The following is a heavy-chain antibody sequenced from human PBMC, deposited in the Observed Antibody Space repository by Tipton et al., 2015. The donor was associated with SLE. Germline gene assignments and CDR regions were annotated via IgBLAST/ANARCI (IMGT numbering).Heavy chain of an antibody. D-gene: IGHD1-26*01. V-gene: IGHV1-24*01. CDR2: FDPEDRKT. CDR3: SAARKVEWEPLLSFCVY. J-gene: IGHJ4*02. CDR1: GDSLSELS. Sequence: QSGAEVKKPGASVKVSCKVSGDSLSELSMHWVRQAPGKGLEWMGGFDPEDRKTIYAQKFQGRVTMTEDTSSNTAYMELSSLRSEDTAIYYCSAARKVEWEPLLSFCVYWGQGTLVSVSS.